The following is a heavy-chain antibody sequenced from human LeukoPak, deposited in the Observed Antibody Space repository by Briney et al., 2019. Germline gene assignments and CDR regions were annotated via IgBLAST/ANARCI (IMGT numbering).Heavy chain of an antibody. Sequence: ASVKVSCKVSGSMHWVRQAPGKGLEWMGGFDPEDGVTLYARKFQGWVTMTRDTSISTAYKELSRLRSDDTAVYYCARDQMITVTTDYYYGMDVWGQGTTVTVSS. V-gene: IGHV1-24*01. CDR2: FDPEDGVT. D-gene: IGHD4-17*01. CDR3: ARDQMITVTTDYYYGMDV. J-gene: IGHJ6*02. CDR1: GS.